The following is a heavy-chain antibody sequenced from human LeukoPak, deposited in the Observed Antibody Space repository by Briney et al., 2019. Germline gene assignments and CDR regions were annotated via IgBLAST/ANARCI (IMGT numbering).Heavy chain of an antibody. CDR1: GFTFSGYY. J-gene: IGHJ5*02. CDR2: ISSSGNTK. Sequence: GSLRLAFAASGFTFSGYYMTWIRQAAGKGLEWVSYISSSGNTKYYADSVRGRFTISRDNAKNSLYLQMNSLRAEDTAVYYCARTFYGSGSLPTDPWGQGTLVTVSS. D-gene: IGHD3-10*01. CDR3: ARTFYGSGSLPTDP. V-gene: IGHV3-11*04.